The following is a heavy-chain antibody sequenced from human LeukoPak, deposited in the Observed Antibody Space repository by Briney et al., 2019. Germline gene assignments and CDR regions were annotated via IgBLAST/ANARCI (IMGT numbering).Heavy chain of an antibody. CDR2: INSDGSST. V-gene: IGHV3-74*01. D-gene: IGHD4-17*01. Sequence: GGSLRLSCAASGFTFSSYWMHWVRQAPGKGLVWVSRINSDGSSTSYADSVKGRFTISRDNAKNTLYLQMNSLRAEDTAVYYCARVGDHGDYFDYWGQGTLVTVSS. J-gene: IGHJ4*02. CDR3: ARVGDHGDYFDY. CDR1: GFTFSSYW.